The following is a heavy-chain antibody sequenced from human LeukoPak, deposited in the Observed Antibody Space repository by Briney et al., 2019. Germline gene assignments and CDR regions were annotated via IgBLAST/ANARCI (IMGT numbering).Heavy chain of an antibody. Sequence: GGSLRLSCAASGFTFSSYTMNWVRQAPGKGLEWVSSISSSSSYIYHAESVRGRFTISRDNAKNSLYLQMNSLRAEDTAVYYCARVYASGSYYRGMDVWGQGTTVTVSS. CDR1: GFTFSSYT. J-gene: IGHJ6*02. V-gene: IGHV3-21*06. CDR3: ARVYASGSYYRGMDV. D-gene: IGHD3-10*01. CDR2: ISSSSSYI.